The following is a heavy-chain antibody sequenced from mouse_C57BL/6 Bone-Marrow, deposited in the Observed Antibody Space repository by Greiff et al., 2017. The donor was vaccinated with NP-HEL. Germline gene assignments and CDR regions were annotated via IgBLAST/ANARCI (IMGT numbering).Heavy chain of an antibody. CDR1: GFSLTSYA. CDR3: ARNKKYSKWAMDY. J-gene: IGHJ4*01. D-gene: IGHD2-5*01. CDR2: IWTGGGT. Sequence: VQLVESGPGLVAPSQSLSITCTVSGFSLTSYAISWVRQPPGKGLEWLGAIWTGGGTNYNSALKSRLSISKDNSKSQVFLKMNSLQTDDTARYYCARNKKYSKWAMDYWGQGTSVTVSS. V-gene: IGHV2-9-1*01.